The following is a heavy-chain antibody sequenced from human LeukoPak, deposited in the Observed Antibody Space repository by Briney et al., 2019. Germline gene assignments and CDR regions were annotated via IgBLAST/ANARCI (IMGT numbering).Heavy chain of an antibody. Sequence: SVKVSCKASGGTFSSYAISWVRQAPGQGLEWMGRIIPILGIANYAQKFQGRVTVTADKSTSTAYMELSSLRSEDTAVYYCARLQLTSGMDVWGQGTTVTVSS. CDR2: IIPILGIA. J-gene: IGHJ6*02. CDR1: GGTFSSYA. V-gene: IGHV1-69*04. D-gene: IGHD6-13*01. CDR3: ARLQLTSGMDV.